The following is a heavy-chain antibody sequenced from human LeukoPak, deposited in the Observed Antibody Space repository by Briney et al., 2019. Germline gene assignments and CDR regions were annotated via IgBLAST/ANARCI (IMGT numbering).Heavy chain of an antibody. D-gene: IGHD2-2*02. V-gene: IGHV4-39*07. CDR3: ATAPILRGEGGEHYKYGMDV. Sequence: SETLSLTCSVSGGSISSSIYYWGWIRQPPGKGLEWIGSIYYSGSTYYNPSLKSRVTISADTFKNHFSLKLTSVTAADTAVYYCATAPILRGEGGEHYKYGMDVWGQGTTVIVSS. CDR2: IYYSGST. J-gene: IGHJ6*02. CDR1: GGSISSSIYY.